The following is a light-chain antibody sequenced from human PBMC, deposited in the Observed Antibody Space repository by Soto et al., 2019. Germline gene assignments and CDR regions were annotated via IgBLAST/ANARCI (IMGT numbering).Light chain of an antibody. J-gene: IGLJ1*01. CDR3: QSYDSSVSGYV. V-gene: IGLV1-40*01. CDR2: ENN. Sequence: QAVVTQPPSVSEAPGQRVTISCTGSSSNIGAGYDAPWYQQVPGPAPKLLIYENNKRPSGVSARFSGSKSGTAASLAITGLRAQDEAEYYCQSYDSSVSGYVFGAGTKFTVL. CDR1: SSNIGAGYD.